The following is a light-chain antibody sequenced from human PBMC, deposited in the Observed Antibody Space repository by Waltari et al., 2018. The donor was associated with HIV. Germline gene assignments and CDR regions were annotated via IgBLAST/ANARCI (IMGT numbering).Light chain of an antibody. J-gene: IGKJ1*01. CDR1: QGISSY. Sequence: DIQLTQSPSFLSASVGDRVTITCRASQGISSYLAWYQQKPGKAPKLLIYAASTLQSGVPSRFNGAGSGTEFTLTINNLQPDDFATYYCQQYNTYPWTFGQGTKVDIE. CDR3: QQYNTYPWT. V-gene: IGKV1-9*01. CDR2: AAS.